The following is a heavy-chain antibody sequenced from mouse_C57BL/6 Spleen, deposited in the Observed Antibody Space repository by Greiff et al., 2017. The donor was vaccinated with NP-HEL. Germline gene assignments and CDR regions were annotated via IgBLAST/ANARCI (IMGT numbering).Heavy chain of an antibody. V-gene: IGHV5-9-1*02. CDR3: TSLYDYFYAMDY. D-gene: IGHD2-4*01. CDR2: ISSGGDYI. CDR1: GFTFSSYA. J-gene: IGHJ4*01. Sequence: EVKLVESGEGLVKPGGSLKLSCAASGFTFSSYAMSWVRQTPEKRLEWVAYISSGGDYIYYADTVKGRFTISRDNARNTLYLQMSSLKSEDTAMYYCTSLYDYFYAMDYWGQGTSVTVSS.